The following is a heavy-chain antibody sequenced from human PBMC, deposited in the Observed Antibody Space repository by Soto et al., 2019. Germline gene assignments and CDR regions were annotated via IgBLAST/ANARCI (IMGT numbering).Heavy chain of an antibody. CDR2: IIPIFGTA. J-gene: IGHJ6*02. CDR3: ATEEVPQWFTRGYYGMDV. CDR1: GGTFSSYA. D-gene: IGHD2-2*01. V-gene: IGHV1-69*06. Sequence: ASVKVSCKASGGTFSSYAISWVRQAPGQGLEWMGGIIPIFGTANYAQKFQGRVTITADKSTSTAYMELSSLRSEDTAVYYCATEEVPQWFTRGYYGMDVWGQGTTVTVSS.